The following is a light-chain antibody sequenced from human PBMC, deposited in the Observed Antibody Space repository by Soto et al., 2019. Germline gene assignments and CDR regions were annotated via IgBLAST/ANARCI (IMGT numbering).Light chain of an antibody. J-gene: IGLJ1*01. CDR1: NSDIGAGYD. CDR2: GNN. Sequence: QSVLTQPPSVSGAPGQGVTISCTGSNSDIGAGYDVHWYQQLPETAPKLVIYGNNRRPSGVPDRFSGSKSDTSASLAITGLQAEDEADYYCQSYDRSLSSYVFGTGTKVTVL. CDR3: QSYDRSLSSYV. V-gene: IGLV1-40*01.